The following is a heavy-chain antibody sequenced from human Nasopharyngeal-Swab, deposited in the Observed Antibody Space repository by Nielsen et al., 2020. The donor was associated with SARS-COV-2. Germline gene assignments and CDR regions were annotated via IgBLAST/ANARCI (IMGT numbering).Heavy chain of an antibody. J-gene: IGHJ3*02. V-gene: IGHV1-18*01. CDR2: ISAYNGNT. D-gene: IGHD3-10*01. CDR1: GYTFTSYG. CDR3: ARSRRSNYYGSGSYYNIKTDAFDI. Sequence: ASVKVSCKASGYTFTSYGISWVRQAPGQGPEWMGWISAYNGNTNYAQKLQGRVTMTTDTSTSTAYMELSSLRSEDTAVYYCARSRRSNYYGSGSYYNIKTDAFDIWGQGTMVTVSS.